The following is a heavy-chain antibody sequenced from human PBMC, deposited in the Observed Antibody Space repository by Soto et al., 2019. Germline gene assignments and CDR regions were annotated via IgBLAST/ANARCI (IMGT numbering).Heavy chain of an antibody. Sequence: SSANFSCKASGGTVSSYAISRLLQALGRPLQWMGGIIPIFGTANYAQKFQGRVTITADESTSTAYMELSSLRSEDTAVYDCARLSLYGSGGPVGSWFDPWGQGTLVTVSS. CDR3: ARLSLYGSGGPVGSWFDP. V-gene: IGHV1-69*13. D-gene: IGHD3-10*01. CDR2: IIPIFGTA. J-gene: IGHJ5*02. CDR1: GGTVSSYA.